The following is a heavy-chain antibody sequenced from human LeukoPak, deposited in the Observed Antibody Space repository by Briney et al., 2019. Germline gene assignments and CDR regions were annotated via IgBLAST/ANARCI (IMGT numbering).Heavy chain of an antibody. CDR1: GFTVSSNY. D-gene: IGHD3-10*01. CDR2: IYSGGST. V-gene: IGHV3-53*01. Sequence: GGSLRLSCAASGFTVSSNYMSWVRQAPGKGLEWVSVIYSGGSTYCADSVKGRFTISRDNSKNTLYLQMNSLRVEDTAVYYCAKDRGIISDYWGQGTLVTVSS. CDR3: AKDRGIISDY. J-gene: IGHJ4*02.